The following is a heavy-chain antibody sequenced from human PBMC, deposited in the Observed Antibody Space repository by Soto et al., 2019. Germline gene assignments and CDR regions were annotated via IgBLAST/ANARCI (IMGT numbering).Heavy chain of an antibody. CDR1: GDSVSSNSAA. D-gene: IGHD6-19*01. V-gene: IGHV6-1*01. Sequence: QSQTLSLTCAISGDSVSSNSAAWNWIRQSPSRGLEWLGRTYYRSKWYNDYAVSVKSRITINPDTSKNQFSLQLNSVTPEDTAVYYCAREGGWYGREETHPVTQVFDYWGQGTLVTVSS. CDR3: AREGGWYGREETHPVTQVFDY. CDR2: TYYRSKWYN. J-gene: IGHJ4*02.